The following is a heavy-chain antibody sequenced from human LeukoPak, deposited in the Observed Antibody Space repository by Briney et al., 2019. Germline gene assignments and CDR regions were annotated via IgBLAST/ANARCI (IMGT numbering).Heavy chain of an antibody. V-gene: IGHV5-51*01. CDR3: ATRRAMAGRYYFDY. J-gene: IGHJ4*02. CDR2: TYPGDSKT. CDR1: GYGFTSYG. Sequence: GEALEISCEGSGYGFTSYGIAWVRQMPGKGLEWMGITYPGDSKTRYSPSFQGQVTISADKSITTAYPQWSSLKASDSAMYFCATRRAMAGRYYFDYWGQGTLVTVSS. D-gene: IGHD5-18*01.